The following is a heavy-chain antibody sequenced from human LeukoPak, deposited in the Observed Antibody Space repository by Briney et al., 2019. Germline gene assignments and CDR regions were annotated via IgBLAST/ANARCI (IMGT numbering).Heavy chain of an antibody. D-gene: IGHD3-10*01. CDR3: ASRFYGSGSYFLAFDP. CDR2: INHSGST. Sequence: SETLSLTCAVYGGSSSGYYWSWIRQPPGKGLEWIGEINHSGSTNYNPSLKSRVTISVDTSKNQFSLKLSSVTAADTAVYYCASRFYGSGSYFLAFDPWGQGTLVTVSS. V-gene: IGHV4-34*01. J-gene: IGHJ5*02. CDR1: GGSSSGYY.